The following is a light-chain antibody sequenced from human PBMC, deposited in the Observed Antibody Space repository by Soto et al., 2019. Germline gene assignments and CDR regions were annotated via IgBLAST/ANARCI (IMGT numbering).Light chain of an antibody. CDR2: KAS. J-gene: IGKJ4*01. Sequence: DIQMTQSPSTLSASVGDRVTITCRASQSISSWLAWYQQKPGKAPNLLIYKASSLESGVPSRFSGSGSGTECTLTISSLQPDDFETYYCQQYNSYPLAFGGGTKVEIK. V-gene: IGKV1-5*03. CDR3: QQYNSYPLA. CDR1: QSISSW.